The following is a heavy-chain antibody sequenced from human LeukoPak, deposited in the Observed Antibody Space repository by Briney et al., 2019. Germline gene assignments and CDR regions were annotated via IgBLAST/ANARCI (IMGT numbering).Heavy chain of an antibody. D-gene: IGHD1-7*01. CDR1: GYTFTACY. V-gene: IGHV1-2*02. CDR3: AREIELFYYFDY. Sequence: GASVKVSCKVSGYTFTACYFHWVRQAPGQGLEWMGWINPNSGDTNYVQKFQGRVTMTRDTSISTVYMELSRLRFDDTAVYYCAREIELFYYFDYWGQGTLVTVSS. J-gene: IGHJ4*02. CDR2: INPNSGDT.